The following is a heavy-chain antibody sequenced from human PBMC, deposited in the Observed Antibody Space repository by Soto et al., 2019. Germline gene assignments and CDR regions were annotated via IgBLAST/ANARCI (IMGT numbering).Heavy chain of an antibody. V-gene: IGHV3-23*01. CDR3: AKVDITMIVVRGAFDI. Sequence: EVQLLESGGGLVQPGGSLRLSCAASGFTFSSYAMSWVRQAPGKGLEWVSAISGSGGSTYYADSVKGRFTISRDNSKNTLYLQMNSLRAEDTAVYYCAKVDITMIVVRGAFDIWGQGTMVTVSS. CDR2: ISGSGGST. J-gene: IGHJ3*02. CDR1: GFTFSSYA. D-gene: IGHD3-22*01.